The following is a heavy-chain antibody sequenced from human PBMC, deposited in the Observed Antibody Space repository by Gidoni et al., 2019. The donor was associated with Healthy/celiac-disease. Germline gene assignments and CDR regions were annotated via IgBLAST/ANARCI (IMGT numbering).Heavy chain of an antibody. CDR2: INHSGST. V-gene: IGHV4-34*01. Sequence: QVQLQQWGAGLLKPSETLSLTCAVYGGSFSGYYWSWIRQPPGKGLEWIGEINHSGSTNYNPSLKSRVTISVDTSKNQFSLKLSSVTAADTAVYYCARGRRITMVRGVIMRPRAFDPWGQGTLVTVSS. CDR1: GGSFSGYY. D-gene: IGHD3-10*01. J-gene: IGHJ5*02. CDR3: ARGRRITMVRGVIMRPRAFDP.